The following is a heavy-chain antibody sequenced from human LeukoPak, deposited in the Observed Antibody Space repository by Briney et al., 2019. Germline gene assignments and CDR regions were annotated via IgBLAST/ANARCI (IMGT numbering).Heavy chain of an antibody. D-gene: IGHD3-22*01. CDR2: IIPIFGTA. CDR3: ARLAYYYDSSGYYSDY. J-gene: IGHJ4*02. Sequence: ASVKVSCKASGGTFSSYAISWVRQAPGQRLEWMGGIIPIFGTANYAQKFQGRVTITADESTSTAYMELSSLRSEDTAVYYCARLAYYYDSSGYYSDYWGQGTLVTVSS. V-gene: IGHV1-69*13. CDR1: GGTFSSYA.